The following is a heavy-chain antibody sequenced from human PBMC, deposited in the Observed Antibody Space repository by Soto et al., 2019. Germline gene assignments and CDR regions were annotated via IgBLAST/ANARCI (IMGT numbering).Heavy chain of an antibody. J-gene: IGHJ4*02. V-gene: IGHV1-69*06. D-gene: IGHD3-10*01. CDR1: GGTFSSYA. CDR2: IIPIFGTA. CDR3: AREEYYYGSGAFFDY. Sequence: SVKVSCKASGGTFSSYAISWVRQAPGQGLEWMGGIIPIFGTANYAQKFQGRVTITADKSTSTAYMELSSLRSEDTAVYYCAREEYYYGSGAFFDYWGQGTLVTVSS.